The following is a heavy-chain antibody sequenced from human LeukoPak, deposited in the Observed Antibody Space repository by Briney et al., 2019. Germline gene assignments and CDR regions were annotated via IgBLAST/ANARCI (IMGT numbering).Heavy chain of an antibody. CDR3: ARAYTSYDSSGYYWGGYYYYYMDV. V-gene: IGHV1-46*01. CDR1: GYTFTSYY. Sequence: ASVKVSCKASGYTFTSYYMHWVRQAPGQGLEWMGIINPGGGSTSYAQKFQGRVTMTRDMSTSTVYMELSSLRSEDTAVYYCARAYTSYDSSGYYWGGYYYYYMDVWGKGTTVTVSS. D-gene: IGHD3-22*01. CDR2: INPGGGST. J-gene: IGHJ6*03.